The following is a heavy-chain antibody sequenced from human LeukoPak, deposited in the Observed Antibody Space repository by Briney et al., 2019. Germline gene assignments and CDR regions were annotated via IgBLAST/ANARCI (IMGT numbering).Heavy chain of an antibody. CDR1: AGSISSSSYS. D-gene: IGHD6-13*01. CDR3: ARPARIAASGRYAFDF. CDR2: IYYSGST. Sequence: SETLSLTCTVSAGSISSSSYSWGWIRQPPGKGLEWIGSIYYSGSTNYNPSLKSRATISVDTAKNQVSLKLSSVTAADTAVYYCARPARIAASGRYAFDFWGEGTLVTVSS. J-gene: IGHJ3*01. V-gene: IGHV4-39*07.